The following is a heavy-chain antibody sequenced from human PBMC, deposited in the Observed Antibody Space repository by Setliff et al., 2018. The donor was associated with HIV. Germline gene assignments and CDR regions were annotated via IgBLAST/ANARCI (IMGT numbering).Heavy chain of an antibody. V-gene: IGHV1-69*13. D-gene: IGHD3-10*01. CDR1: GDTFSNYA. CDR3: ARVFYYSAGSYSLDY. J-gene: IGHJ4*01. Sequence: SVKVSCKASGDTFSNYAISWVRQAPGQGLEWMGGIIPIFGTANYAQKFEGRVTITADQSTSTAYMEVNSLRFEDTAVYYCARVFYYSAGSYSLDYWGQETLVTVSS. CDR2: IIPIFGTA.